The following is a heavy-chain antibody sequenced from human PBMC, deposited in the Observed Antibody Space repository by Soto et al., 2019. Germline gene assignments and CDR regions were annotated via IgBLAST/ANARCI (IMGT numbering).Heavy chain of an antibody. V-gene: IGHV1-69*01. Sequence: QVQLVQSGAEVKKPGSSVKVSCKASGGTFSSYAISWVRQAPGQGLEWLGGIIPIFGTANYAQKFQGRVTITADESTSTAYMELSSLRSEDTAVYYCARGEVTMVRGVIITSYYYYGMDVWGQGTTVTVSS. CDR2: IIPIFGTA. J-gene: IGHJ6*02. D-gene: IGHD3-10*01. CDR3: ARGEVTMVRGVIITSYYYYGMDV. CDR1: GGTFSSYA.